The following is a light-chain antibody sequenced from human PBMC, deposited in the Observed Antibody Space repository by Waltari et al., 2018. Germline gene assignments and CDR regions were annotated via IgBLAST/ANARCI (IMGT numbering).Light chain of an antibody. V-gene: IGKV3-20*01. CDR1: KKIRGAY. CDR2: DSF. CDR3: HQYDTSPQT. Sequence: CRASKKIRGAYLAWYQQRPGQAPRRLIYDSFIRATGIPDRFSGSGSGADFTLTISSLAPEDSAVYFCHQYDTSPQTFGQGTKVSIK. J-gene: IGKJ1*01.